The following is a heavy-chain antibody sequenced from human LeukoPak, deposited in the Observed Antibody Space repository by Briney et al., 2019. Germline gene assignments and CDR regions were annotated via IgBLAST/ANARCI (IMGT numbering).Heavy chain of an antibody. Sequence: PGGSLRLSCAASGFTVSSNCMSWVRQAPGKGLEWVSVIYSGGSTYYADSVKGRFTISRDNSKNTLYLQMNSLRAEDTAVYYCASNYGDSEYFQHWGQGTLVTVSS. V-gene: IGHV3-53*01. CDR3: ASNYGDSEYFQH. CDR2: IYSGGST. J-gene: IGHJ1*01. CDR1: GFTVSSNC. D-gene: IGHD4-17*01.